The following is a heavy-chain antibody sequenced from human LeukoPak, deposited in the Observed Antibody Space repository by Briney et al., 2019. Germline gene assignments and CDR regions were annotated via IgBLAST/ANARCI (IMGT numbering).Heavy chain of an antibody. D-gene: IGHD1-14*01. Sequence: PSETLSLTCTVSGGSISSGDYYWSWIRQPPGTGLEWIGYIYYSGSTYYNPSLKSRVTISVDTSKNQFSLKLSSVTAADTAVYYCATKSGPRNQNWFDPWGQGTLVTVSS. V-gene: IGHV4-30-4*08. CDR3: ATKSGPRNQNWFDP. J-gene: IGHJ5*02. CDR2: IYYSGST. CDR1: GGSISSGDYY.